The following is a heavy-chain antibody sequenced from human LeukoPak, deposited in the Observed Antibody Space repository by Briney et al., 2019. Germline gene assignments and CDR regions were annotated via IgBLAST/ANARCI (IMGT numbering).Heavy chain of an antibody. Sequence: GGSPRLSCAASGFTFSICAMSWVRRAPGRGLEWVSDMSGSGGSTYSAYSVKGRFTISRDNSKNTLYLQMNSLRAKDTAVYYCAREDVGEMATIYWGQGTLVTVSS. CDR2: MSGSGGST. CDR3: AREDVGEMATIY. J-gene: IGHJ4*02. CDR1: GFTFSICA. D-gene: IGHD5-24*01. V-gene: IGHV3-23*01.